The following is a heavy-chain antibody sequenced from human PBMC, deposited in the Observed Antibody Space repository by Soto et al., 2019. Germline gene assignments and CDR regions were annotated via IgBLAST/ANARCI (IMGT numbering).Heavy chain of an antibody. D-gene: IGHD6-13*01. V-gene: IGHV1-3*05. CDR1: GYTFTSYA. CDR3: ARWAAGFDY. J-gene: IGHJ4*02. Sequence: QVQLVQSGAEEKKPGASVKVSCKASGYTFTSYAMHWVRQAPGQRLEWMRWINAGNGNTKYSQKFQGRVTITRDTSASKAYMELSSLRSEDTAIHYCARWAAGFDYWCQGTLVTVSS. CDR2: INAGNGNT.